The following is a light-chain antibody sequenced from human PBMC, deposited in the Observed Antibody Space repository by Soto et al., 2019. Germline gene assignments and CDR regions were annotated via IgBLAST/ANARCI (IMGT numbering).Light chain of an antibody. V-gene: IGLV2-23*02. CDR3: CSDAGTSSYL. CDR1: NRDLGSFNF. J-gene: IGLJ1*01. Sequence: QSVLTQPASVSGSPGQSITISCTRNNRDLGSFNFVSWYQQHPGKAPKVMIYEVAKRPSGISDRFSGSKSGNTASLTISGLQVEDEADYYCCSDAGTSSYLFGTGTKVTVL. CDR2: EVA.